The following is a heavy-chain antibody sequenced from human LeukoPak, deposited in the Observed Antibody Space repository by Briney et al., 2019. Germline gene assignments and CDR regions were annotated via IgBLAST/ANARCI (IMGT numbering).Heavy chain of an antibody. CDR1: GFTFYTYG. Sequence: GGSLRLSCAPSGFTFYTYGMLCVRQAPGKGLEYVSGIGPDGGTIYYANSVRGRFTISRDNSKYMLYLQMDSLAADDVAVYYWARGAQLTDYWGQGTLVTVSS. D-gene: IGHD5-18*01. J-gene: IGHJ4*02. CDR2: IGPDGGTI. V-gene: IGHV3-64*01. CDR3: ARGAQLTDY.